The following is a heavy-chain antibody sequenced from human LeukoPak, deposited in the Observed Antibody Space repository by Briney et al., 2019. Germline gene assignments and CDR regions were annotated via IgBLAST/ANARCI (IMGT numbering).Heavy chain of an antibody. V-gene: IGHV4-59*12. CDR1: GGSISSYY. J-gene: IGHJ4*02. CDR3: ARRLPELSADY. Sequence: PSETLSLTCTVSGGSISSYYWSWLRQPPGKGLEWIAYIDYRGSTTYNPSLKSRVTISVDTSRNQFSLKLSSVTAADTAVYYCARRLPELSADYWGQGTLVTVSS. CDR2: IDYRGST. D-gene: IGHD2-15*01.